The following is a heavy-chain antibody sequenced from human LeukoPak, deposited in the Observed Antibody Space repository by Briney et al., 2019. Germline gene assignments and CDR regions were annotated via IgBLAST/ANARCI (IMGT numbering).Heavy chain of an antibody. J-gene: IGHJ3*02. Sequence: TSETLSLTCTVSGGSISSYYWSWIRQPPGKGLAWVGYIYYSGSTNYNPSLKSRVTISVDTSKNQFSLKLSSVTAADTAVYYCAREHYDILTGYFNHDAFDIWGQGTMVTVSS. CDR3: AREHYDILTGYFNHDAFDI. CDR2: IYYSGST. V-gene: IGHV4-59*01. CDR1: GGSISSYY. D-gene: IGHD3-9*01.